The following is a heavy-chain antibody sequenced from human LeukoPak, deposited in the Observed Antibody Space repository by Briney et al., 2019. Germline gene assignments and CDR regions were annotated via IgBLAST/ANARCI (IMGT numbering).Heavy chain of an antibody. V-gene: IGHV4-38-2*02. CDR2: IYHSGST. CDR1: GYSISSGYY. J-gene: IGHJ5*02. D-gene: IGHD3-10*02. CDR3: ARDCVRGWFDP. Sequence: SETLSLTCAVSGYSISSGYYWGWIRQPPGKGLEWIGSIYHSGSTYYNPSFKSRVTISVDTSKNQFSLKLSSVTAADTAVYYCARDCVRGWFDPWGQGTLVTVSS.